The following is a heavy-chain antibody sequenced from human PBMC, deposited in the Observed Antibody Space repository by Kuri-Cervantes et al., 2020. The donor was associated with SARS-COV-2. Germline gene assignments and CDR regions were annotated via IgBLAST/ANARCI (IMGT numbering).Heavy chain of an antibody. Sequence: GGSLRLSCAASGFTFSNYWMTWVRQAPGKGLEWVANIKEDGNEKYYVDSVKGRFTISRDNAKNLLYLEMNSLRGEDTAVYYCAKEAVRGDGFFDYWGQGTLVTVSS. J-gene: IGHJ4*02. D-gene: IGHD5-24*01. CDR1: GFTFSNYW. CDR3: AKEAVRGDGFFDY. V-gene: IGHV3-7*01. CDR2: IKEDGNEK.